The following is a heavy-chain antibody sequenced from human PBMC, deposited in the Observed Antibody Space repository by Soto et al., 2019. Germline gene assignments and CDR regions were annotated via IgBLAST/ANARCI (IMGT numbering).Heavy chain of an antibody. D-gene: IGHD2-15*01. CDR2: ISYDGSNK. CDR1: GFTFSSYG. V-gene: IGHV3-30*03. CDR3: AVLGYCSGGSCPAGPPFDY. Sequence: GGSLRLSCAASGFTFSSYGMHWVRQAPGKGLEWVAVISYDGSNKYYADSVKGRFTISRDNSKNTLYLQMNSLRAEDTAVYYCAVLGYCSGGSCPAGPPFDYWGQGTLVTVSS. J-gene: IGHJ4*02.